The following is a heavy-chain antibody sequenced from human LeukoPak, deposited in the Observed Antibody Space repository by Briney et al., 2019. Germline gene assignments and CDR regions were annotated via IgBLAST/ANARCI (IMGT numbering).Heavy chain of an antibody. V-gene: IGHV3-74*01. CDR3: AKQTYSGYDRGSGGLMDV. CDR1: GFTFSGYW. CDR2: INSAGNTT. Sequence: GGSLRLSCAASGFTFSGYWMHWVRQAPGKGLVWVSRINSAGNTTNYADSVKGRFTISRDNSKNSLYLQMNSLRTEDTALYYCAKQTYSGYDRGSGGLMDVWGKGTTVTVSS. D-gene: IGHD5-12*01. J-gene: IGHJ6*03.